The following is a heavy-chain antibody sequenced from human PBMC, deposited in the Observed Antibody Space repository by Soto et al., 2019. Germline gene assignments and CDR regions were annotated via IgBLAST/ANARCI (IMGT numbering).Heavy chain of an antibody. V-gene: IGHV1-46*01. CDR1: GYTFIHYY. J-gene: IGHJ4*02. D-gene: IGHD3-9*01. Sequence: QVHLVQSGAEVRKPGASVKVSCKASGYTFIHYYIHWVRQAPGQGLEWLGILNPKEHTSIYAQKFQGRATRSTDTSTSTVYMELSSLRSEDTALYYCARDISDAAGSASFDYWGQRTLVTVSS. CDR2: LNPKEHTS. CDR3: ARDISDAAGSASFDY.